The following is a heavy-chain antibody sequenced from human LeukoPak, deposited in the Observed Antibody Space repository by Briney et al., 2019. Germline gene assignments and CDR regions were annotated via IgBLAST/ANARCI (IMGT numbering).Heavy chain of an antibody. Sequence: PGTSLRLSCAASGFTFSSYGMHWVRQAPGKGLEWVAVISYDGSNKYYADSVKGRFTISRDNSKNTLYLQMNSLRAEDTAVYYCAKEVKQWLSDSYFDYWGQGTLVTVSS. D-gene: IGHD6-19*01. J-gene: IGHJ4*02. V-gene: IGHV3-33*05. CDR2: ISYDGSNK. CDR3: AKEVKQWLSDSYFDY. CDR1: GFTFSSYG.